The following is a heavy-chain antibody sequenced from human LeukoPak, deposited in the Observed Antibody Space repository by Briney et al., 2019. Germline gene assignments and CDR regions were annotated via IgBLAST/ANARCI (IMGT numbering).Heavy chain of an antibody. Sequence: GGSLRLSCAASRFTFSSYWRSWVPQAPGKGLEGVANIKQDGSEKYYVDSVKGRFTISRDNAKNSLYLQMNSLRAEDTAVYYCARGWYYDFWSGFESRVLDVWGKGTTVTVSS. CDR1: RFTFSSYW. CDR3: ARGWYYDFWSGFESRVLDV. J-gene: IGHJ6*04. CDR2: IKQDGSEK. D-gene: IGHD3-3*01. V-gene: IGHV3-7*01.